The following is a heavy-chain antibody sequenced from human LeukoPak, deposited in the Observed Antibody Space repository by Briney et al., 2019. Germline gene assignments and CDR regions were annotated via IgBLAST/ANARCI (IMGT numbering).Heavy chain of an antibody. CDR3: ARGGRQQLFGFGAFDI. CDR1: GGSLSGTGYY. Sequence: SETLSLTCSVSGGSLSGTGYYWGWIRQPPGKGLEWIANIYDTGSTYYNPSLKTRVTISLDAAKNQVSLNLKSVTAADTAVYYCARGGRQQLFGFGAFDIWGQGTMVTVSS. J-gene: IGHJ3*02. D-gene: IGHD6-13*01. V-gene: IGHV4-39*07. CDR2: IYDTGST.